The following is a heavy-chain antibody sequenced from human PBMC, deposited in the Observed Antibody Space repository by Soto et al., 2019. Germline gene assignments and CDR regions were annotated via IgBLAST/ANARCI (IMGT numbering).Heavy chain of an antibody. CDR1: GYTFTGYY. D-gene: IGHD2-2*02. CDR2: INPNSGGT. J-gene: IGHJ6*02. Sequence: ASVKVSCKASGYTFTGYYMHWVRQAPGQGPEWMGWINPNSGGTNYAQKFQGRVTMTRDTSISTAYMELSRLRSDDTAVYYCARTCSSTSCHNYYYYGMDVWGQGTTVTVSS. CDR3: ARTCSSTSCHNYYYYGMDV. V-gene: IGHV1-2*02.